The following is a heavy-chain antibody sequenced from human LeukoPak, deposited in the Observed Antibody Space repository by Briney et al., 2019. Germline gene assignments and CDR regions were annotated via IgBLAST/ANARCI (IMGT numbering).Heavy chain of an antibody. CDR2: IIPIFGTA. D-gene: IGHD3-22*01. J-gene: IGHJ4*02. CDR3: ARDSDSSGYFDY. CDR1: GGTFSSYA. V-gene: IGHV1-69*01. Sequence: ASVKVCCKASGGTFSSYAISWVRQAPGQGLEWMGGIIPIFGTANYAQKFQGRVTITADESTSTAYMELSSLGSEDTAVYYCARDSDSSGYFDYWGQGTLVTVSS.